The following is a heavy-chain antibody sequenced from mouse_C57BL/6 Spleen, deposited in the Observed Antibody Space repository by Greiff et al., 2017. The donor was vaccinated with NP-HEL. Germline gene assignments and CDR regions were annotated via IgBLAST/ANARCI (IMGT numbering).Heavy chain of an antibody. CDR1: GYSFTGYY. Sequence: EVQLQQSGPELVKPGASVKISCKASGYSFTGYYMNWVKQSPEKSLEWIGEINPSTGGTTYNQKFKAKATLTVDKSSSTAYMQLKSLTSEDSAVYYCARADYDEAWFAYWGQGTLVTVSA. V-gene: IGHV1-42*01. CDR2: INPSTGGT. J-gene: IGHJ3*01. D-gene: IGHD2-4*01. CDR3: ARADYDEAWFAY.